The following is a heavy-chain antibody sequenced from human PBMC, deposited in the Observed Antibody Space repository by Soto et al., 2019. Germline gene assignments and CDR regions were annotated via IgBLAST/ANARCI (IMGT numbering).Heavy chain of an antibody. Sequence: GAAGKLSCKASVCTNISDGISCVRQAPGQGLEWMGWTTAYNDNTIYAQKFQDRVTMTTDTSTSTVDMELRSLRSDDTAVYYCARGRYCRRSSCYLDIKAFWAKGTPVTVSS. CDR2: TTAYNDNT. V-gene: IGHV1-18*01. J-gene: IGHJ6*04. CDR3: ARGRYCRRSSCYLDIKAF. D-gene: IGHD2-2*01. CDR1: VCTNISDG.